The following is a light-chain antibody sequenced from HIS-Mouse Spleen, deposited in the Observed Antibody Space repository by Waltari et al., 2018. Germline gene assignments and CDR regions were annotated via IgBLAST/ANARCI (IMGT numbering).Light chain of an antibody. Sequence: DIQLTQSPSFLSASVGDRVTITCRASQGISSYLAWYQQKPGKAPKLLNYAASTLQSGVPSRFSGSGSGTELTLTISSLQPEDFATYYCQQLNSYPPTFGQGTKVEIK. CDR3: QQLNSYPPT. V-gene: IGKV1-9*01. CDR2: AAS. CDR1: QGISSY. J-gene: IGKJ1*01.